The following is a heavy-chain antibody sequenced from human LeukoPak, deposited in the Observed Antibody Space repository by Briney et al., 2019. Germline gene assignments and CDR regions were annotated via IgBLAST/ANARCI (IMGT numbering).Heavy chain of an antibody. CDR2: IYNSGIN. CDR3: ARVSSMYSSRSLYFDY. CDR1: GGSMSSYY. Sequence: KPSETLSLTCTVSGGSMSSYYWNWIRQAPGKGLEWIGYIYNSGINKYNPSLKSRVTISVDTSKNQLSLKLNSVTAADTAVYYCARVSSMYSSRSLYFDYWGQGTLVTVSS. D-gene: IGHD6-19*01. V-gene: IGHV4-59*01. J-gene: IGHJ4*02.